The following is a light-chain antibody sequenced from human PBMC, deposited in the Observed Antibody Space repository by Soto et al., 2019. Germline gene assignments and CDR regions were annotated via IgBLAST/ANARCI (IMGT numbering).Light chain of an antibody. V-gene: IGKV2-28*01. Sequence: DIVMTQSPLSLPVTPGEPSSISCRSSQRLLHSNGYNYLDWYLQNPGQSPQLLIYLGSNRASGVHDRSGGSGSVTDFTLKIRSSEADDVGVYYCMQALQTPWITFGPGTQVDIK. CDR1: QRLLHSNGYNY. CDR2: LGS. CDR3: MQALQTPWIT. J-gene: IGKJ3*01.